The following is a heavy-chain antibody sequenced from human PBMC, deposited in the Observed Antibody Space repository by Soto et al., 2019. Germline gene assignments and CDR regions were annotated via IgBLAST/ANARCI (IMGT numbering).Heavy chain of an antibody. V-gene: IGHV4-4*07. CDR1: GDSVSKYY. CDR2: IHSTRSP. D-gene: IGHD4-17*01. CDR3: ARSPAYGDYVNLDT. J-gene: IGHJ5*02. Sequence: SETLSLTCTVSGDSVSKYYWNWIRQPAGKRLEWIGRIHSTRSPDYNPSLKSRVTLSVDTSKNQFSLKLSLTSVTAADTAVYYCARSPAYGDYVNLDTWGQGTLVTVSS.